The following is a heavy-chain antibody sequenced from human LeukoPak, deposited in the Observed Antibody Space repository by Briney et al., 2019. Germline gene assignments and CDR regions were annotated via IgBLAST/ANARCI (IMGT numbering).Heavy chain of an antibody. CDR3: ARAVADAFDI. V-gene: IGHV4-59*08. J-gene: IGHJ3*02. D-gene: IGHD6-19*01. Sequence: PSETLSLTCTVSGGSISSYYWSWIRQPPGKELEWIGYIYYSGSTNYNPSLKSRVTISVDTSKNQFSLKLSSVTAADTAVYYCARAVADAFDIWGQGTMVTVSS. CDR2: IYYSGST. CDR1: GGSISSYY.